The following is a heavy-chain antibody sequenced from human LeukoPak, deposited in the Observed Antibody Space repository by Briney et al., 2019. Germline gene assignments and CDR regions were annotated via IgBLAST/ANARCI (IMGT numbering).Heavy chain of an antibody. D-gene: IGHD2-15*01. V-gene: IGHV3-21*04. Sequence: PGGSLRLSCAASGFTFSSYSMNWVRQAPGKGLEWVSSISSSSSYIYYADSVKGRFTISRDNAKNSLYLQMNSLRAEDTAVYYCARCSGSYPRPFDYWGQGTLVTVSS. CDR2: ISSSSSYI. CDR3: ARCSGSYPRPFDY. J-gene: IGHJ4*02. CDR1: GFTFSSYS.